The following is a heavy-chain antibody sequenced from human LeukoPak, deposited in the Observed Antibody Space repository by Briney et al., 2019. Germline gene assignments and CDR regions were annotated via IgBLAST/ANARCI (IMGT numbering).Heavy chain of an antibody. Sequence: GGSLRLSCAASGFTFSSYSMNWVRQAPGKGLEWVSSISSSSSYIYYADSVKGRFTISRDNAKNSLYLQMNSLRAEDTAVYYCARPPLGDFWSGYYPDYWGQGTLVTVSS. J-gene: IGHJ4*02. CDR1: GFTFSSYS. V-gene: IGHV3-21*01. CDR2: ISSSSSYI. CDR3: ARPPLGDFWSGYYPDY. D-gene: IGHD3-3*01.